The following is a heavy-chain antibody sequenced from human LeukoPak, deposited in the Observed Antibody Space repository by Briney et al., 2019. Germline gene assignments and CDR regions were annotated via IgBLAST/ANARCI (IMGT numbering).Heavy chain of an antibody. V-gene: IGHV4-34*01. CDR2: INHSGST. Sequence: TSETLSLTCAVYGGSFSGYYWSWIRQPPGKGLEWIGEINHSGSTNYNPSLKSRVTMSVDTSKNQFSLKLSSVTAADTAVYYCARGGRGYSGYDRDFDYWGQGTLVTVSS. D-gene: IGHD5-12*01. CDR3: ARGGRGYSGYDRDFDY. CDR1: GGSFSGYY. J-gene: IGHJ4*02.